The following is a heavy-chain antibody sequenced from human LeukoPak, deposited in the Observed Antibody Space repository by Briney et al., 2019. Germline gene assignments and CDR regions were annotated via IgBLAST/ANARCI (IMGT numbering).Heavy chain of an antibody. J-gene: IGHJ4*02. D-gene: IGHD5-18*01. CDR1: GYTFSIYG. CDR2: ISAYNGNT. Sequence: ASMKVSCKASGYTFSIYGVSWVRQAPGQGLEWVAWISAYNGNTNYAQKFQGRVTMTTDTSTSTAYMELRSLRSDDTAVYYCARGGYSYGYMGDFDYWGQGTLVTVSS. CDR3: ARGGYSYGYMGDFDY. V-gene: IGHV1-18*01.